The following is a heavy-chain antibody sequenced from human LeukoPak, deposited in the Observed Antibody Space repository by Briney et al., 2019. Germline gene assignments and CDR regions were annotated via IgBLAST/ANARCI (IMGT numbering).Heavy chain of an antibody. CDR1: GGSFSGYY. Sequence: SETLSLTCAVYGGSFSGYYWSWIRQPPGKGLEWIGGINHSGSTNFNAALKSRVTISVDTSKNPFSLKLSSMTAADTAVYYCAREGNPKGLVPAAIDFRLDYWGQGTLVTVSS. CDR2: INHSGST. V-gene: IGHV4-34*01. CDR3: AREGNPKGLVPAAIDFRLDY. D-gene: IGHD2-2*01. J-gene: IGHJ4*02.